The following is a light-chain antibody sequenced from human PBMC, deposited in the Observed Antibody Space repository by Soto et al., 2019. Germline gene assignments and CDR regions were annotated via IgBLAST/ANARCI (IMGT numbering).Light chain of an antibody. CDR3: QQYDISPRT. V-gene: IGKV3-20*01. J-gene: IGKJ1*01. Sequence: EIVLTQSPGTLSLSPGERATLSCRASQSLTSFYLAWYQQKPGQAPRLLIYGSYNIATGIPDRFSGSGSGTDLTLTISRLDPEDFAVYYFQQYDISPRTFGQWTKVEVK. CDR1: QSLTSFY. CDR2: GSY.